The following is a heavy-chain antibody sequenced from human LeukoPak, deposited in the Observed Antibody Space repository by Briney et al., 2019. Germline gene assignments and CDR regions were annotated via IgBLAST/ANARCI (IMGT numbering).Heavy chain of an antibody. D-gene: IGHD3-22*01. CDR3: ARDRGYYDSSGYYPYYFDY. CDR2: ISSSGSTI. V-gene: IGHV3-11*01. Sequence: GSLRLSCAASGFTFSDYYMSWIRQAPGKGLEWVSYISSSGSTIYYADSVKGRFTISRDNAKNSLYLQMNSLRAEDTAVYYCARDRGYYDSSGYYPYYFDYWGQGTLVTVSS. CDR1: GFTFSDYY. J-gene: IGHJ4*02.